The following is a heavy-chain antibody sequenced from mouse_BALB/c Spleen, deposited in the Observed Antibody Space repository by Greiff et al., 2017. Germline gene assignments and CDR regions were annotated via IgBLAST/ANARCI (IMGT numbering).Heavy chain of an antibody. CDR3: ARLNRGAMDY. CDR2: INPNNGGT. Sequence: VQLKESGPELVKPGASVKIPCKASGYTFTDYNMDWVKQSHGKSLEWIGDINPNNGGTIYNQKFKGKATLTVDKSSSTAYMDLRSLTSEDTAVYYCARLNRGAMDYWGQGTSVTVSS. J-gene: IGHJ4*01. V-gene: IGHV1-18*01. CDR1: GYTFTDYN.